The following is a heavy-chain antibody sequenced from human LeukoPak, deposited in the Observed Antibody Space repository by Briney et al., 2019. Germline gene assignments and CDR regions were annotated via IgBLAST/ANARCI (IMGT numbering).Heavy chain of an antibody. CDR3: ASGGGWYRGIY. V-gene: IGHV4-4*02. J-gene: IGHJ4*02. CDR2: SYHSGST. D-gene: IGHD6-19*01. Sequence: SGTLSLTCAVSGGSISSSNWWTWVRQPPGKGLEWIGESYHSGSTNYNPSLKSRVTISVDTSKNQFSLKLSSVTAADTAVYYCASGGGWYRGIYWGQGTLVTVSS. CDR1: GGSISSSNW.